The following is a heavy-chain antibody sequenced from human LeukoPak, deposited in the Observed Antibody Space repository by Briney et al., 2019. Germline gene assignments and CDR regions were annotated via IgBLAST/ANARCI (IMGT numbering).Heavy chain of an antibody. CDR2: ISYDGGNK. CDR1: GFTFSNYA. Sequence: GRSLRPSCAASGFTFSNYAMHWVRQAPGKGLEWVAVISYDGGNKYYADSVKGRFTISRDNSKNTLYLQMNSLRLEDTAVYYCVRTDCTGGSCYPNFDYWGQGTLVTVSS. J-gene: IGHJ4*02. D-gene: IGHD2-15*01. CDR3: VRTDCTGGSCYPNFDY. V-gene: IGHV3-30*01.